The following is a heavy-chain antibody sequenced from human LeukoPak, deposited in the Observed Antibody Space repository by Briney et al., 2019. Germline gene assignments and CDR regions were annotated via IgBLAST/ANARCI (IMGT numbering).Heavy chain of an antibody. J-gene: IGHJ4*02. CDR3: ARSSYSGTYAGGY. Sequence: SETLSLTCTVSGGSISSYYWSWIRQPPGKGLEWIGYIYYGGSTYHNPSLNSRVTISMDTSTSQFSLTLRSVTAADTAVYYCARSSYSGTYAGGYWGQGSLVTVSS. D-gene: IGHD1-26*01. CDR1: GGSISSYY. CDR2: IYYGGST. V-gene: IGHV4-59*01.